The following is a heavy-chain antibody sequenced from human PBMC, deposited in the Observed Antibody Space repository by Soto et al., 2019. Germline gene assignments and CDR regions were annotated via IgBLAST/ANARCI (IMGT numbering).Heavy chain of an antibody. Sequence: GGSLRLSCAASGFTFSSYAMSWVRQAPGKGLEWVSAISGSGGSTYYADSVKGRFTISRDNSKNTLYLQMNSLRAEDTAVYYCAKERHYDSSGYYPNWFDPWGQGTLVTV. CDR2: ISGSGGST. CDR1: GFTFSSYA. V-gene: IGHV3-23*01. J-gene: IGHJ5*02. D-gene: IGHD3-22*01. CDR3: AKERHYDSSGYYPNWFDP.